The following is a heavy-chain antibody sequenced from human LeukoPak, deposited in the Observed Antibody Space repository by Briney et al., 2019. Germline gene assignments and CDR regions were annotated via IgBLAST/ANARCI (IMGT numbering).Heavy chain of an antibody. J-gene: IGHJ4*02. CDR1: GFTFSSYA. V-gene: IGHV3-23*01. Sequence: PGGSLRLSCAASGFTFSSYAMSWVRQAPGKGLEWVSAISGSGGSTYYADSVKGRFTISRNNSKNTLYLQMNSLRAEDTAVYYCAKEGRYYDRYRHFDYWGQGTLVTVSS. D-gene: IGHD3-22*01. CDR3: AKEGRYYDRYRHFDY. CDR2: ISGSGGST.